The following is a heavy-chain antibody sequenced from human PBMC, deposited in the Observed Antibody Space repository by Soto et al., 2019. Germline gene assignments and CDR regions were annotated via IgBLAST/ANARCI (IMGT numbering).Heavy chain of an antibody. CDR3: ARRIKYYYAKDV. CDR1: GGYINDRNW. J-gene: IGHJ6*02. D-gene: IGHD2-15*01. V-gene: IGHV4-4*02. Sequence: PSETLSLTCTFSGGYINDRNWLTWVRQSPGKGLECIGEISHSGSNNYNPSLKSRVTISVDTSNNQFSLKVSSVTAADTAVNYCARRIKYYYAKDVWGQGTTVTV. CDR2: ISHSGSN.